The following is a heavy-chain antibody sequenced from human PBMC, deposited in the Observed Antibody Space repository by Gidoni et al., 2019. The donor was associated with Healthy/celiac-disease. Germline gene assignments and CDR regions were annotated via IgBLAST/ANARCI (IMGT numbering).Heavy chain of an antibody. CDR3: GSYSKLFTYWYFDL. D-gene: IGHD2-15*01. V-gene: IGHV3-23*04. CDR2: ISGSGGST. Sequence: EVQLVESGGGLVQPGGSLRLSCAASGFTFSSYAMNWVRQAPGKGLEWVSVISGSGGSTYYADSVKGRFTISRDNSKNTLYLQMNSLRAEDTAVYYCGSYSKLFTYWYFDLWGRGTLVTVSS. CDR1: GFTFSSYA. J-gene: IGHJ2*01.